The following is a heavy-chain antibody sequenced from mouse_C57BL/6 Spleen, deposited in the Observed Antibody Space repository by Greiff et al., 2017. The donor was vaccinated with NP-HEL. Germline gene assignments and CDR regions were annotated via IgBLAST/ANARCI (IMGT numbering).Heavy chain of an antibody. D-gene: IGHD2-2*01. V-gene: IGHV1-55*01. Sequence: QVQLQQPGAELVKPGASVKMSCKASGYTFTSYWITWVKQRPGQGLEWIGDIYPGSGSTNYNEKFKSKATLTVDTSSSTAYMQLSSLTSEDSAVYYCARYVVTTRTWFAYWGQGTLVTVSA. CDR3: ARYVVTTRTWFAY. CDR1: GYTFTSYW. J-gene: IGHJ3*01. CDR2: IYPGSGST.